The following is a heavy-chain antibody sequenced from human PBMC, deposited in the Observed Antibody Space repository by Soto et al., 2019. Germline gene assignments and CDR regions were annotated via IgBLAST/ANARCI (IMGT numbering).Heavy chain of an antibody. CDR1: GYTFTRNG. CDR2: ISPNSGNT. D-gene: IGHD3-16*02. CDR3: VKARDRNSWPSRDV. V-gene: IGHV1-18*01. J-gene: IGHJ6*02. Sequence: QVHLVQSGAEVKKPGASVNVSCKTSGYTFTRNGISWVRQAPGQGLEWMGWISPNSGNTRYAQKLQDRVIMTTDTPTRTASMELRSLRSDDTVIYYCVKARDRNSWPSRDVCGPGTNVNVSS.